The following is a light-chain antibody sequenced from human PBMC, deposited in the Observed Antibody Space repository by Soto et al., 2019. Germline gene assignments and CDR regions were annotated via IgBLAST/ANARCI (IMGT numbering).Light chain of an antibody. CDR3: QQYGSSPET. J-gene: IGKJ1*01. CDR2: GAS. Sequence: EVVMTQSPATLSVSPGERATFSCRASQSVSNNLAWYQQKPGQAPRLLIYGASSRATGIPDRFSGSGSGTDFTLTISRLEPEDFAVYYCQQYGSSPETFGQGTKVDIK. CDR1: QSVSNN. V-gene: IGKV3-20*01.